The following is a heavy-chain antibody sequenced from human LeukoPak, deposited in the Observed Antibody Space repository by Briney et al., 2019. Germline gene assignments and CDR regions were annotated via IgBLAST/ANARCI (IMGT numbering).Heavy chain of an antibody. Sequence: GGSLRLSCAASGFPFSIYAMTWVRQAPGKGLEWVSTLSGSDYNTYYADSVKGRFTISRDNSKNALYLQMNSLRVEDTAIYYCARSVEAGYMDVWGKGTTVTISS. J-gene: IGHJ6*03. CDR1: GFPFSIYA. CDR2: LSGSDYNT. V-gene: IGHV3-23*01. CDR3: ARSVEAGYMDV. D-gene: IGHD3-10*01.